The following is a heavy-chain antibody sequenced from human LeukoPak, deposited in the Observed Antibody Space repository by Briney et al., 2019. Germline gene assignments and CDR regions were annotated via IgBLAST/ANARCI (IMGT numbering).Heavy chain of an antibody. Sequence: ASVKVSCKASGYTFTGYYMHWVRQAPGQGLEWMEWINPNSGDTHYAQNFRGRVTMTSDTSVSTAYMELSRLTSDDTALYFCARPPSSSGYFDYWGHGTLVTVST. CDR1: GYTFTGYY. V-gene: IGHV1-2*02. J-gene: IGHJ4*01. CDR2: INPNSGDT. CDR3: ARPPSSSGYFDY. D-gene: IGHD6-19*01.